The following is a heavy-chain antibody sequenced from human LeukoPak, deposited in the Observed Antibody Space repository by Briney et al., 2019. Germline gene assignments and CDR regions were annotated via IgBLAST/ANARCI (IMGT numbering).Heavy chain of an antibody. D-gene: IGHD2-15*01. CDR3: ARCSGNSCYSKPPDY. CDR2: ITASGGST. V-gene: IGHV3-23*01. Sequence: GGSLRLSCAASGFSFSTYGMSWVRQAPGKGLGWVSAITASGGSTYYADPVKGRFTISRDNSENTLFLQMSSLRAEDTAIYYCARCSGNSCYSKPPDYWGQGTLVTVSS. CDR1: GFSFSTYG. J-gene: IGHJ4*02.